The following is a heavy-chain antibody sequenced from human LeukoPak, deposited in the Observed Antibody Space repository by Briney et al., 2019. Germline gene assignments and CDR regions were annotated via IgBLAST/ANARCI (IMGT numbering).Heavy chain of an antibody. CDR3: ARDPSPHYGGNLDAFDI. CDR2: IYYSGST. CDR1: GGSISSGGYY. J-gene: IGHJ3*02. V-gene: IGHV4-31*03. Sequence: SETLSLTCTVSGGSISSGGYYWSWNRQHPGKGLGWIGYIYYSGSTYYNPSLKSRVTISVDTSKNQFSLKLSSVTAADTAVYYCARDPSPHYGGNLDAFDIWGQGTMVTVSS. D-gene: IGHD4-23*01.